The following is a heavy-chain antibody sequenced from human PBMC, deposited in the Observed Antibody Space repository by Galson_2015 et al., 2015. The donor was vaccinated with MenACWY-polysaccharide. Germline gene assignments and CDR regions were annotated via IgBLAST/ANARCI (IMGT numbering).Heavy chain of an antibody. CDR1: GFTFSNYE. V-gene: IGHV3-48*03. CDR3: ARGLSTRWGRDF. CDR2: ISSSGATI. D-gene: IGHD2/OR15-2a*01. Sequence: SLRLSCAASGFTFSNYEMSWVRQAPGKGLEWISYISSSGATIYYADSVKGRFTISRDNAKNSLYLQMTSLRAEDTAVYYCARGLSTRWGRDFRGQGTLVTVSS. J-gene: IGHJ4*02.